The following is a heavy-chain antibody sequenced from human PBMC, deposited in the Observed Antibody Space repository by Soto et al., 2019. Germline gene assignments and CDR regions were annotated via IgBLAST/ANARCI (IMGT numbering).Heavy chain of an antibody. V-gene: IGHV3-48*01. CDR3: ARDECSSTSCYPHYYYMDV. D-gene: IGHD2-2*01. CDR2: ISSSSSTI. CDR1: GFTFSSYS. Sequence: GGSLRLSCAASGFTFSSYSMNWVRQAPGKGLEWVSYISSSSSTIYYADSVKGRFTISRDNAKNSLYLQMNSLRAEDTAVYYCARDECSSTSCYPHYYYMDVWGKGTTVTVSS. J-gene: IGHJ6*03.